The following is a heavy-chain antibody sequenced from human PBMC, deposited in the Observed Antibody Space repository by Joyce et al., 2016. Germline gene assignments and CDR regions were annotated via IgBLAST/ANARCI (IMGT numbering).Heavy chain of an antibody. V-gene: IGHV5-51*01. J-gene: IGHJ3*02. D-gene: IGHD2-21*01. CDR1: GYSFTSQW. Sequence: EVQLVQSGAEVKKPGDSLKISCKGSGYSFTSQWIGWVRQMPGKGLEWMGIIDPGDSGTRYSPSCQGQVTMSVDKSINTAYLQWRSLKASDTAIYYCARRSEVNMIAVIDDVLDIWGQGTLVTVSS. CDR3: ARRSEVNMIAVIDDVLDI. CDR2: IDPGDSGT.